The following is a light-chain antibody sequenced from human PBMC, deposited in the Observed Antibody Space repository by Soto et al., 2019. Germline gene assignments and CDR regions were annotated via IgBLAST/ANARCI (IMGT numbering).Light chain of an antibody. J-gene: IGKJ3*01. CDR2: AAS. CDR3: QQANSFPPT. Sequence: DVQMTQSPSSVSASVGDRVTITCRASQGISFWLAWYQQKPGKAPKLLIYAASRLQSGVPSRFSGSGSGTDFTLTVSNLQPEDFAIYYCQQANSFPPTFGPGTRVDIK. V-gene: IGKV1D-12*01. CDR1: QGISFW.